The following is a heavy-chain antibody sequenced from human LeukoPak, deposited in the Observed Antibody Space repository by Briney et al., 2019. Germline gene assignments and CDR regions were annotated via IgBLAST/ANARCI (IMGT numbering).Heavy chain of an antibody. D-gene: IGHD6-19*01. J-gene: IGHJ6*02. CDR1: GGTFSSYA. CDR2: IIPILGIA. Sequence: ASVKVSCKASGGTFSSYAISWVRQAPGQGLEWMGRIIPILGIANYAQKFQGRVTITADKSTSTAYMELSSLRSEDTAVYYCARDGLDSSGWYKSNYGMDVWGQGTTVTVSS. CDR3: ARDGLDSSGWYKSNYGMDV. V-gene: IGHV1-69*04.